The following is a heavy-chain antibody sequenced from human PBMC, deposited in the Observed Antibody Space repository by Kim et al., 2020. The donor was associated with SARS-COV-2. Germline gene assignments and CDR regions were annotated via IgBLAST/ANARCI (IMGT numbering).Heavy chain of an antibody. Sequence: SETLSLTCAVYGGSFGGYYWSWIRQPPGKGLEWIGEINHGGSTNYNPSLKSRVTLSVDTSKNQFSLKLRSVTAADTAVYYCARRIWVGKTGYSSSWYTRPPYYYAMDAWGQGTTVTVSS. V-gene: IGHV4-34*01. J-gene: IGHJ6*02. CDR1: GGSFGGYY. CDR2: INHGGST. CDR3: ARRIWVGKTGYSSSWYTRPPYYYAMDA. D-gene: IGHD6-13*01.